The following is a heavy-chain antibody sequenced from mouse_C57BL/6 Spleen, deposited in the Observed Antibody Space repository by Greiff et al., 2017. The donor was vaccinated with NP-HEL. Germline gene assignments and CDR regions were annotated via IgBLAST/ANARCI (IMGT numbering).Heavy chain of an antibody. CDR3: ARVGYGNYFDY. J-gene: IGHJ2*01. CDR2: ISDGGSYT. D-gene: IGHD2-1*01. Sequence: EVQGVESGGGLVKPGGSLKLSCAASGFTFSSYAMSWVRQTPEKRLEWVATISDGGSYTYYPDNVKGRFTISRDNAKNNLYLQMSHLKSEDTAMYYCARVGYGNYFDYWGQGTTRTVSS. V-gene: IGHV5-4*01. CDR1: GFTFSSYA.